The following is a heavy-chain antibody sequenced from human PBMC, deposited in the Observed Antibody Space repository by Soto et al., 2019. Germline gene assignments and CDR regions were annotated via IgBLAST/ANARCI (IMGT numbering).Heavy chain of an antibody. J-gene: IGHJ4*03. D-gene: IGHD6-19*01. CDR1: GGSISSSNW. CDR2: IYHSGST. V-gene: IGHV4-4*02. Sequence: ESLSLTGTVSGGSISSSNWWSWVRQPPGKGLEWIGEIYHSGSTNYNPSLKSRVTISVDKSKNQFSLKLSSVTAADTAVYYCARDRGIAVAGTAFFDYWGQGTMVTVSS. CDR3: ARDRGIAVAGTAFFDY.